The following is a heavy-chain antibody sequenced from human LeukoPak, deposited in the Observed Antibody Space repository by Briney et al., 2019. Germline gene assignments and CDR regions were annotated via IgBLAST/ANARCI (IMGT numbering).Heavy chain of an antibody. CDR1: GYTFTSYG. CDR2: ISAYNGNT. V-gene: IGHV1-18*01. Sequence: ASVKVSCKASGYTFTSYGISWVRQAPGQGLEWMGWISAYNGNTNYAQKLQGRVTMTTDTSTSTAYMELRSLRSDDTAVYYCARDITMVRGSIGNAFDIWGQGTMVTVSS. J-gene: IGHJ3*02. D-gene: IGHD3-10*01. CDR3: ARDITMVRGSIGNAFDI.